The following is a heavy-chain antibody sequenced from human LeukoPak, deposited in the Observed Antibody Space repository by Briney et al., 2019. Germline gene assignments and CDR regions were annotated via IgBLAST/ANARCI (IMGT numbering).Heavy chain of an antibody. CDR2: INHSGST. Sequence: SETLSLTCAVYGGSFSGYYWSWIRQPPGKGLEWLGEINHSGSTNYNPSPKSRVTISVDTSKNQFSLALSSVTAADTAVYYCASRGNALRYGSKIDYWGQGTLVTVSS. V-gene: IGHV4-34*01. CDR3: ASRGNALRYGSKIDY. J-gene: IGHJ4*02. D-gene: IGHD3-9*01. CDR1: GGSFSGYY.